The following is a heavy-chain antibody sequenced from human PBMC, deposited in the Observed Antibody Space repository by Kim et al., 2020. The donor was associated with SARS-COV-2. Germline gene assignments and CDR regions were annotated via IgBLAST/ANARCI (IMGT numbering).Heavy chain of an antibody. D-gene: IGHD2-2*01. CDR1: GFSFSTYW. CDR2: ISRDGSST. Sequence: GGSLRLSCAASGFSFSTYWMYWVRQAPGKGLVLVSRISRDGSSTNYADSVKGRFTISRDNANNTLYLQMNSLRAEDMAVYYCARPSSTTCPCYYMDVWGKGTTVTVSS. V-gene: IGHV3-74*01. J-gene: IGHJ6*03. CDR3: ARPSSTTCPCYYMDV.